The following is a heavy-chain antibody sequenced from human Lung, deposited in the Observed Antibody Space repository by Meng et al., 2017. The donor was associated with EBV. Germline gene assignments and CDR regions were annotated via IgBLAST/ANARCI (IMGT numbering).Heavy chain of an antibody. CDR2: INYRGIT. D-gene: IGHD2-2*01. J-gene: IGHJ4*02. CDR1: GRSLSSSY. CDR3: ARGGTSSAPFDY. Sequence: QGEVRKWGAGLLKPSETLSLAGGVCGRSLSSSYWGWILQPPGKGLEWIGQINYRGITNYNPSLKSRVTISVDTSKNQFSLSLNSVTAADTAVYYCARGGTSSAPFDYLGQETLVTVSS. V-gene: IGHV4-34*01.